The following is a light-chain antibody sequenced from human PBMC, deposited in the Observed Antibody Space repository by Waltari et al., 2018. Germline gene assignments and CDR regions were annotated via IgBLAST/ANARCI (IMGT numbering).Light chain of an antibody. CDR3: QQYYNYPYT. Sequence: AIRMTQSPSSFSASTGDRVTMTCRASQGINTYVAWYQQKPGKAPNLLIDAASTLQSGVPSRFSGSGSGTDFSLTISCLQSEDFATYYCQQYYNYPYTFGQGTKVEIK. CDR2: AAS. V-gene: IGKV1-8*01. J-gene: IGKJ2*01. CDR1: QGINTY.